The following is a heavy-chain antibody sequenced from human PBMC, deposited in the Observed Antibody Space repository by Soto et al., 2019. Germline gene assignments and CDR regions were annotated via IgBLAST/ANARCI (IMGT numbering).Heavy chain of an antibody. CDR2: IKQDGSEK. CDR3: ARVVSLNYSNYWFDP. Sequence: GGSLRLSCAASGFTFSSYWMSWVRQAPGKGLEWVANIKQDGSEKYYVDSVKGRFTISRDNAKNSLYLQMNSLRAEDTAVYYCARVVSLNYSNYWFDPWGQGTLVTVSS. D-gene: IGHD4-4*01. J-gene: IGHJ5*02. CDR1: GFTFSSYW. V-gene: IGHV3-7*01.